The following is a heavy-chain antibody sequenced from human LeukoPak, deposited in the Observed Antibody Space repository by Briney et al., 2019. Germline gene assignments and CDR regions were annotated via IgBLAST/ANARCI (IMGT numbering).Heavy chain of an antibody. CDR3: ARGGRENSYGYDY. CDR2: IYSGGST. D-gene: IGHD5-18*01. CDR1: GFTVSSNY. Sequence: GGSLRLSCVASGFTVSSNYMSWVRQAPGKGLEWVSVIYSGGSTYYADSVKGRFTISRDNSKNTLYLQMNSLRAEDTAVYYCARGGRENSYGYDYWGQGTLVTVSS. J-gene: IGHJ4*02. V-gene: IGHV3-53*01.